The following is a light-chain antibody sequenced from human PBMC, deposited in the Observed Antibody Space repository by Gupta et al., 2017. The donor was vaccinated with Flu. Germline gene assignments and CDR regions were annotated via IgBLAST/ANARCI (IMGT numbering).Light chain of an antibody. J-gene: IGKJ2*01. Sequence: QKSGTAPKLLIYTSSNLQSGVPSRFSGRGSGTDFTVTITNLQPEDFATYYCQQSYSTPYTFAQGTKLEI. CDR3: QQSYSTPYT. V-gene: IGKV1-39*01. CDR2: TSS.